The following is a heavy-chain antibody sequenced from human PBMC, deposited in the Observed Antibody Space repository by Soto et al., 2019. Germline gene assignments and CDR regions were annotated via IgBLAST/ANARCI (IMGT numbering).Heavy chain of an antibody. CDR2: IIPVLDIA. CDR1: GGIFTNYT. CDR3: AKASTASSPFDY. J-gene: IGHJ4*02. V-gene: IGHV1-69*02. D-gene: IGHD1-26*01. Sequence: QVQLVQSGAEMKRPGSSLKVSCETSGGIFTNYTFHWVRQAPGQGLEWMGWIIPVLDIANYAHKLQGRITITADKSTSTADLELTSLKFEDTAIYFCAKASTASSPFDYWGQGTLVTVSS.